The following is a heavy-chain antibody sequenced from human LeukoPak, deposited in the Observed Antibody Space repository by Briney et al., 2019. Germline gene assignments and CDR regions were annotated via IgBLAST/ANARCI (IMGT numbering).Heavy chain of an antibody. V-gene: IGHV3-53*01. D-gene: IGHD6-19*01. J-gene: IGHJ6*02. CDR3: ARWGSSGWYPMDV. CDR2: IYSVGDT. CDR1: GFIVNSNY. Sequence: GGSLRLSCAVSGFIVNSNYMSWVRQAPGKGLEWVSVIYSVGDTYYADSVKGRFTISRDNAKNTVYLQMNSLRAEDTAVYYCARWGSSGWYPMDVWGQGTTVTVSS.